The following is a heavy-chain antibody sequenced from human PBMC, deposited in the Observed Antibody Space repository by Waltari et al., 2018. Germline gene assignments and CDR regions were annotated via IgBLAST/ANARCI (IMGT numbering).Heavy chain of an antibody. D-gene: IGHD3-3*02. J-gene: IGHJ4*02. CDR1: GFTFSDYD. CDR2: TSYDGSNQ. CDR3: AKDGFHFWSGYHSPDY. Sequence: QVQLVETGGGVVQPGKSLRLSCAVSGFTFSDYDMHWVRQAPGRGLEWVALTSYDGSNQDYADFVKGRFTISRDNSKNTLYLQMNTLRPEDTAVYYCAKDGFHFWSGYHSPDYWGQGTLVTVSS. V-gene: IGHV3-30*18.